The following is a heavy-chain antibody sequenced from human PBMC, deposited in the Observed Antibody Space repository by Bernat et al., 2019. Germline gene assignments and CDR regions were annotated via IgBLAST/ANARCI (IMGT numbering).Heavy chain of an antibody. CDR3: AREGYCSGGSCYDPPYFDY. Sequence: QVQLQESGPGLVKPSQTLSLTCTVSGGSISSGSYYWSWIRQPVGKGLEWIGRIYTSGSTNYNPSLKSRVTISVDTSKNQFSLKLSSVTAADTAVYYCAREGYCSGGSCYDPPYFDYWGQGTLVTVSS. J-gene: IGHJ4*02. CDR2: IYTSGST. CDR1: GGSISSGSYY. D-gene: IGHD2-15*01. V-gene: IGHV4-61*02.